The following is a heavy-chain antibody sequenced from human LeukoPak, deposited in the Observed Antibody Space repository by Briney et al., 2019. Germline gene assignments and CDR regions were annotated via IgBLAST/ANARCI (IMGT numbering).Heavy chain of an antibody. J-gene: IGHJ5*02. CDR1: GGSISSGDYY. Sequence: SETLSLTCTVSGGSISSGDYYWSWIRQPPGKGLEWIGYIYYSGSTYYNPSLKSRVTISVDTSKNQFSLKLSSVTAADTAVYYCARDVHCSSTSCYLHNWLDPWGQGTLVTVSS. V-gene: IGHV4-30-4*08. CDR2: IYYSGST. D-gene: IGHD2-2*01. CDR3: ARDVHCSSTSCYLHNWLDP.